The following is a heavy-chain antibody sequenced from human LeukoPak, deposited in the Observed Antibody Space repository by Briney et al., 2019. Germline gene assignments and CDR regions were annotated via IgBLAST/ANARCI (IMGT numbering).Heavy chain of an antibody. Sequence: GGSLRLSCAASGFTFNDYAMSWVRQVPGKGLEWVSGINWNGGSTGYADSVKGRFTISRDNAKNYLYLQMNGLRAGDTALYYCAKIDGSSWFVDCLASWARGTLVT. J-gene: IGHJ5*01. CDR1: GFTFNDYA. CDR2: INWNGGST. CDR3: AKIDGSSWFVDCLAS. D-gene: IGHD6-13*01. V-gene: IGHV3-20*04.